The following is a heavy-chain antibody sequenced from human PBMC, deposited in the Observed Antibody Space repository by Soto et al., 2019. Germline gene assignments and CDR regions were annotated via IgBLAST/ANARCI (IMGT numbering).Heavy chain of an antibody. V-gene: IGHV4-39*01. Sequence: SETLSLTCTVSGGSISSSSYYWGWIRQPPGKGLEWIGSIYYSGSTYYNPSLKSRVTISVDTSKNQFSLKLSSVTAADTAVYYCASGVAGDFDYWGQGTLVTVSS. CDR2: IYYSGST. J-gene: IGHJ4*02. CDR1: GGSISSSSYY. CDR3: ASGVAGDFDY. D-gene: IGHD6-19*01.